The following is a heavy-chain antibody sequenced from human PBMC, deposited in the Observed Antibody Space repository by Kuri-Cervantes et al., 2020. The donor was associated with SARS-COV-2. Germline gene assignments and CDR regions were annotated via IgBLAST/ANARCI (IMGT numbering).Heavy chain of an antibody. D-gene: IGHD6-25*01. CDR2: IYSSGSA. CDR3: ARATSRPTIAAAGYFDS. J-gene: IGHJ4*02. CDR1: GGSISSYY. V-gene: IGHV4-4*07. Sequence: SETLSLTSTVSGGSISSYYWSWIRQPAGKGLEWIGRIYSSGSANYNPSLKSRVTMSVDSSKNQFSLKLSSVTAADTAVYYCARATSRPTIAAAGYFDSWGQGILVTVSS.